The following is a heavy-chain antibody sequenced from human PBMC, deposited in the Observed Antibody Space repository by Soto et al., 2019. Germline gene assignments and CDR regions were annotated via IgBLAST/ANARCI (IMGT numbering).Heavy chain of an antibody. CDR2: INTNGDTA. CDR1: GFTFSTYA. CDR3: VLTARFTGSY. J-gene: IGHJ4*02. Sequence: EVQLLESGGDLVQPGGSLRLSCAASGFTFSTYAMSWVRQAPGKGLDWVSTINTNGDTAYYSASVKGRFTISRGNSKDTLFLQMNSVSAEDTALYFFVLTARFTGSYWGQGTLVTVSS. V-gene: IGHV3-23*01. D-gene: IGHD1-26*01.